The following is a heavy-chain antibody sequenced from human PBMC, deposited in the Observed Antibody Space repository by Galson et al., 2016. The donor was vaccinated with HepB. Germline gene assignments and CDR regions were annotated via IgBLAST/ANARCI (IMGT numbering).Heavy chain of an antibody. D-gene: IGHD4-17*01. CDR1: GGSISSSRHY. Sequence: SETLSLTCAVSGGSISSSRHYWGWIRQPPGKGLERIASMYYSGSTYYNPSLKSRVTISVDTSKNQLSLELSSVTAADTAMYYCARHDYGDFLFDYWGQGTLVIVSS. V-gene: IGHV4-39*01. CDR3: ARHDYGDFLFDY. CDR2: MYYSGST. J-gene: IGHJ4*02.